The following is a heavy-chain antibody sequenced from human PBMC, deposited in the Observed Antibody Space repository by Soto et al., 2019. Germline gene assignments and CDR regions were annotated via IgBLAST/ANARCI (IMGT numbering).Heavy chain of an antibody. CDR2: IYYSGST. D-gene: IGHD3-22*01. CDR1: GGSVSSGSYC. Sequence: SETLPHTCAVSGGSVSSGSYCWSWIRKPPGKGLEWIGYIYYSGSTKYNPSLKSRVTISVDTSKNQFSLKLSSVTAADTAVYYCARAAYYYESSGYYPGDYWGQGTLVTVSS. J-gene: IGHJ4*02. V-gene: IGHV4-61*01. CDR3: ARAAYYYESSGYYPGDY.